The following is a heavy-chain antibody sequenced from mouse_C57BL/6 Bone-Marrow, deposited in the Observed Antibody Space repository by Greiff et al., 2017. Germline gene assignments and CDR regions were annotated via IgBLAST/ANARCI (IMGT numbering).Heavy chain of an antibody. CDR2: IWSGGST. CDR3: ALTGTYYFDY. V-gene: IGHV2-2*01. J-gene: IGHJ2*01. D-gene: IGHD4-1*01. Sequence: VKLMESGPGLVQPSQSLSITCTVSGFSLTSYGVHWVRQSPGKGLEWLGVIWSGGSTDYNAAFISRLSISKDNSKSQVFFKMNSLQADDTAIYYCALTGTYYFDYWGQGTTLTVSS. CDR1: GFSLTSYG.